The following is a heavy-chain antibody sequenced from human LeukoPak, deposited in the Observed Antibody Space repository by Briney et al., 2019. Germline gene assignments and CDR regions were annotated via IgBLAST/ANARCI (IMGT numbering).Heavy chain of an antibody. CDR2: IWYDGSNK. Sequence: GRSLRLSCAASGFTFSSYGMHWVRQAPGKGLEWVAVIWYDGSNKYYADSVKGRFTISRDNSKNTLYLQMNSLRAEDTAVYYCARGARYNWNDQGFDYWGQGTLSPSPQ. CDR1: GFTFSSYG. D-gene: IGHD1-1*01. CDR3: ARGARYNWNDQGFDY. J-gene: IGHJ4*02. V-gene: IGHV3-33*08.